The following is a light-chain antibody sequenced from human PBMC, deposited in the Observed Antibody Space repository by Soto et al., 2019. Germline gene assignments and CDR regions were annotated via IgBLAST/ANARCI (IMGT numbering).Light chain of an antibody. Sequence: DIQMTQSPSSLSASVGDRVTITCRASQNIDTYVNWYQQKPGKAPNLLISAASNLQSGVPSRFSGSGSGTDFTFTISSLQPEDFASYYCQQSYRTPYTFGRGTKLEIK. CDR2: AAS. V-gene: IGKV1-39*01. CDR1: QNIDTY. CDR3: QQSYRTPYT. J-gene: IGKJ2*01.